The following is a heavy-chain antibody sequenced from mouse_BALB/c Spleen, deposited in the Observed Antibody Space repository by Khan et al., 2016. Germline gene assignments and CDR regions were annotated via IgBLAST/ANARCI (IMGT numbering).Heavy chain of an antibody. CDR3: ASSTLSFYAMDY. D-gene: IGHD1-1*01. V-gene: IGHV1S135*01. Sequence: VRLQQSGPELMKPGASVKISCKASGYSFTSYYMHWVKQSHGKSLEWIGYIDPFNGGTSYNQNFKGKATLTVDKSSSTAYMHLSSLTSEDSAVYYCASSTLSFYAMDYWGQGTSVTVSA. CDR1: GYSFTSYY. CDR2: IDPFNGGT. J-gene: IGHJ4*01.